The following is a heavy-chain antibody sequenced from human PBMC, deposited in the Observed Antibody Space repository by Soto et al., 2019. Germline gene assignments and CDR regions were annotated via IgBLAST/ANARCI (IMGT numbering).Heavy chain of an antibody. D-gene: IGHD6-13*01. CDR1: GCTYSGYA. CDR2: IIPIFGTA. J-gene: IGHJ6*01. V-gene: IGHV1-69*13. CDR3: GRRKADAPGNYSGMGV. Sequence: ASVKGSCKASGCTYSGYASSWVRQAPGQGLEWMGGIIPIFGTANYAQKFQGRVTITADESTGTAYMELSSLRAEDPAVYYCGRRKADAPGNYSGMGVWGHGTTDPV.